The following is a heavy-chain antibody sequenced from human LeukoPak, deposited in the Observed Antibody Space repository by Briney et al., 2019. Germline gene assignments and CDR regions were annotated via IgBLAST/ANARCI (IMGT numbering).Heavy chain of an antibody. D-gene: IGHD2-21*02. CDR1: GGSISNYY. CDR3: ARQGVATAIDY. CDR2: ISASGNT. V-gene: IGHV4-4*07. Sequence: SETLSLTCTVSGGSISNYYWGWIRQPAGKGLEWIGRISASGNTNYNPSLKSRVTMSADTSMNLFALKLSSVTAADTAVYYCARQGVATAIDYWGQGTLVTVSS. J-gene: IGHJ4*02.